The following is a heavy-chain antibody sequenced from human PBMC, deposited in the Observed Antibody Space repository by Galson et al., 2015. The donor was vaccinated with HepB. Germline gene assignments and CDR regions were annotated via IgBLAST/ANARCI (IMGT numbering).Heavy chain of an antibody. J-gene: IGHJ6*02. D-gene: IGHD6-13*01. V-gene: IGHV1-69*13. CDR1: GGTFSSYA. CDR3: ARGTSRGSSWYYYYYGMDV. Sequence: SVKVSCKASGGTFSSYAISWVRQAPGQGLEWMGGIIPIFGTANYAQKFQGRVTITADGSTSTAYMELSSLRSEDTAVYYCARGTSRGSSWYYYYYGMDVWGQGTTVTVSS. CDR2: IIPIFGTA.